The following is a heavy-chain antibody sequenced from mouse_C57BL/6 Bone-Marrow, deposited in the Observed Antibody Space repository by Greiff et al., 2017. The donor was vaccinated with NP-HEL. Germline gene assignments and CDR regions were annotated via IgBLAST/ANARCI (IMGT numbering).Heavy chain of an antibody. CDR1: GYTFTSYG. J-gene: IGHJ3*01. Sequence: QVQLKESGAELARPGASVKLSCKASGYTFTSYGISWVKQRTGQGLEWIGEIYPRSGNTYYNEKFKGKATLTADKSSSTAYMELRSLTSEDSAVYFCARSNLDYAWFAYWGQGTLVTVSA. D-gene: IGHD2-4*01. CDR2: IYPRSGNT. CDR3: ARSNLDYAWFAY. V-gene: IGHV1-81*01.